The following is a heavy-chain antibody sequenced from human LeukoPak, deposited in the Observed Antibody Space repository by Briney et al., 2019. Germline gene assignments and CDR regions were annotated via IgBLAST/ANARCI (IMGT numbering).Heavy chain of an antibody. CDR3: ARLYYHTSRYYDF. D-gene: IGHD3-9*01. Sequence: SETLSLTRTVSGGSVSIGSSYWGSIRQPPGSGLEWIGTVYHTGTTYYNPSLRSRVTMSVDTSKNQFSLKMSSVTAADTAVYYCARLYYHTSRYYDFWGQGTLVTVSS. V-gene: IGHV4-39*01. CDR1: GGSVSIGSSY. CDR2: VYHTGTT. J-gene: IGHJ4*02.